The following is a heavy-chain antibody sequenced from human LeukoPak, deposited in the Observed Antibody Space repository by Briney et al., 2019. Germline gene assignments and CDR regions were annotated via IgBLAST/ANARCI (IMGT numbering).Heavy chain of an antibody. CDR3: ARGGGDRYSDN. CDR2: INHSGST. D-gene: IGHD4-17*01. J-gene: IGHJ4*02. CDR1: GGSFSGYY. Sequence: SETLSLTCAVYGGSFSGYYWSWIRHPPGKGLEWIGEINHSGSTNYNPSLKSRVTISVDTSKNQFSLKLSSVTAADTAVYYCARGGGDRYSDNWGQGTLVTVSS. V-gene: IGHV4-34*01.